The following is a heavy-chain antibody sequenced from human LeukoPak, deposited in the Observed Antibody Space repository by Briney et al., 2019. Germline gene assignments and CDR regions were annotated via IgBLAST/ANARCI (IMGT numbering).Heavy chain of an antibody. J-gene: IGHJ4*02. V-gene: IGHV3-48*03. CDR1: GFTFSSYE. D-gene: IGHD3-22*01. CDR3: ASRYYYDSSGYHSY. CDR2: IDSSGTTI. Sequence: GGSLRLSCAASGFTFSSYEMNWVRQAPGKGLEWVSYIDSSGTTIYYADSVKGRFTISRDNAKNSLSLQMNSLRAEDTAVYYCASRYYYDSSGYHSYWGQGTLVTVSS.